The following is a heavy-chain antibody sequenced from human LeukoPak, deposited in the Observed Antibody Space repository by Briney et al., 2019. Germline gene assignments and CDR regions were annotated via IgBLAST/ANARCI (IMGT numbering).Heavy chain of an antibody. CDR2: IRYDGSNK. Sequence: GGSLRLSCAASGFTFSSYAMSWVRQAPGKGLEWVAFIRYDGSNKYYADSVKGRFTISRDNSKNTLYLQMNSLRAEDTAVYYCAKVGQCSSTSCHHLFDYWGQGTLVTVSS. V-gene: IGHV3-30*02. D-gene: IGHD2-2*01. CDR3: AKVGQCSSTSCHHLFDY. J-gene: IGHJ4*02. CDR1: GFTFSSYA.